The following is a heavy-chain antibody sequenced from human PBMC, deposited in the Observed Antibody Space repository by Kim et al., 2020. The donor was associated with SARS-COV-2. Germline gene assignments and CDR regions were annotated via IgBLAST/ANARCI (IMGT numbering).Heavy chain of an antibody. CDR1: GFTFTTYG. V-gene: IGHV3-30*03. J-gene: IGHJ1*01. Sequence: GGSLRLSCAASGFTFTTYGIHWVRQAPGKGLEWVALISQDGSSGFYADSVKGRFIISRDNSKNTVYLQMSSLRVEDTALYHCARGGHDCSGTTCSFDWG. CDR3: ARGGHDCSGTTCSFD. CDR2: ISQDGSSG. D-gene: IGHD2-2*01.